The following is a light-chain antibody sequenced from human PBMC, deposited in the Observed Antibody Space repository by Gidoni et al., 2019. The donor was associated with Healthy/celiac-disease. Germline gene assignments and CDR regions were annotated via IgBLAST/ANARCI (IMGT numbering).Light chain of an antibody. Sequence: DIQMTPSPSSLSASVGDRVTITCQASQDISNYLNWYQQKPGKAPKLLIYDASNLETGVPSRFSGSGSGTDFTFTISSLQPEDIATYYWQQYDNLPLTFXQXTRLXIK. J-gene: IGKJ5*01. CDR3: QQYDNLPLT. CDR2: DAS. CDR1: QDISNY. V-gene: IGKV1-33*01.